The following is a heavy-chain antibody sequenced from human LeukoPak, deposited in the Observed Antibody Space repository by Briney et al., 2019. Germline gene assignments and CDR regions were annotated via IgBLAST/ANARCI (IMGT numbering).Heavy chain of an antibody. J-gene: IGHJ4*02. D-gene: IGHD1-26*01. V-gene: IGHV6-1*01. CDR2: TYYRSKWYY. CDR3: ARREQRYSGSLLEDH. CDR1: GDSVSSNSAA. Sequence: SQTLSLTCAISGDSVSSNSAAWNWIRQSPSRGLEWLGRTYYRSKWYYDYAASVKSRITIYADTSKNQVSLQLNSVTPEDTAIYYCARREQRYSGSLLEDHWGQGTLVIVSS.